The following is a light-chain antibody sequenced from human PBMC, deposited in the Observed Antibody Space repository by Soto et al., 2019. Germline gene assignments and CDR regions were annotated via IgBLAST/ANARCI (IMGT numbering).Light chain of an antibody. V-gene: IGLV2-14*02. CDR2: EGH. CDR1: SGFVGSFSL. J-gene: IGLJ1*01. CDR3: AAWDDIVNGYV. Sequence: QSALAQPASVSGSPGQSITISCTGTSGFVGSFSLVSWYQHHPGKAPKVMISEGHRRPSGVTGRFSGSNSVTSASLAISGLQSEDEADYYCAAWDDIVNGYVFGTGTKVTVL.